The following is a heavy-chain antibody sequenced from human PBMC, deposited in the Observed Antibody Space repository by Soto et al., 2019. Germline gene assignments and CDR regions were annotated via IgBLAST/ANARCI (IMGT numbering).Heavy chain of an antibody. V-gene: IGHV3-15*01. CDR2: IKNKPDGGTT. D-gene: IGHD2-2*01. CDR3: TTGLHCSSTSCYLRHPAVATRNWFDP. CDR1: WFSFRKPP. J-gene: IGHJ5*02. Sequence: GGGLGPPRAAPWFSFRKPPVSRGPPAPGEGGEGGGRIKNKPDGGTTDYAAPVKGRFTISRDDSKNTLYLQMNSLKTEDTAVYYCTTGLHCSSTSCYLRHPAVATRNWFDPWGQGTLVTVS.